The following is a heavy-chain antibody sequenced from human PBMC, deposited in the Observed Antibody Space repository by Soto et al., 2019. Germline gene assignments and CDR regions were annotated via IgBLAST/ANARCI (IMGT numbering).Heavy chain of an antibody. CDR3: VRERQWESLPY. Sequence: QVQLVQSGAEVKKPGASVKVSCEAYGYTLRNYGITWVRQAPGQGLEWMGWVSAYNRNTNYAQKFQERVTMTTDTSTSTAYMELRSLRSDDTAIYFCVRERQWESLPYWGQGTLVTLSS. J-gene: IGHJ4*02. V-gene: IGHV1-18*01. CDR2: VSAYNRNT. CDR1: GYTLRNYG. D-gene: IGHD1-26*01.